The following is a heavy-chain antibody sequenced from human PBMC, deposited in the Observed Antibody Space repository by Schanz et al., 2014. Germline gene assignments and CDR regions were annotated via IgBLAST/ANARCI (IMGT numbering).Heavy chain of an antibody. CDR3: ARAGQDFEYSSLSPIWYFDL. D-gene: IGHD6-6*01. J-gene: IGHJ2*01. V-gene: IGHV1-2*02. Sequence: QVQLVQSGAEVQKPGASVKVSCKASGYTFTDYYLHWVRQAPGQGLEWLGWINSNSGATNYAQKSQGRVTMTRDASISTAYMELSRLRSDDTAVYYCARAGQDFEYSSLSPIWYFDLWGRGTLVTVSS. CDR2: INSNSGAT. CDR1: GYTFTDYY.